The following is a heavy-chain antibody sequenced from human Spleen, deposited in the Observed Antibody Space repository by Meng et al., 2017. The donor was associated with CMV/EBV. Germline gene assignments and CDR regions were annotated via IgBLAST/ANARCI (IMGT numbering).Heavy chain of an antibody. J-gene: IGHJ5*02. CDR1: GGSFSGYY. V-gene: IGHV4-34*01. D-gene: IGHD4-17*01. CDR2: INLSGST. Sequence: QVQLRHGGAGLLKPSETLSLPCAVLGGSFSGYYWSWSRQPPGKGLEWIGEINLSGSTNYNPSLKSRVTISVDTSKNQFSLKLSSVTAADTAVYYCARRYGASAYNWFDPWGQGTLVTVSS. CDR3: ARRYGASAYNWFDP.